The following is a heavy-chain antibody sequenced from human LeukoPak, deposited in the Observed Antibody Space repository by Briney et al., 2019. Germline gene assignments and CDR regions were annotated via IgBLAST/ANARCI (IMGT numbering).Heavy chain of an antibody. CDR3: ARGPTMGYFDY. Sequence: GGSLRLSCAASGFTFSSYWMHWVRQAPGKGLVWVSRINSDGSSTSYADSVKGRSTISRDNAKNTLYLQMNSLRAEDTAVYYCARGPTMGYFDYWGQRTLVTVSS. V-gene: IGHV3-74*01. CDR1: GFTFSSYW. CDR2: INSDGSST. J-gene: IGHJ4*02. D-gene: IGHD3-16*01.